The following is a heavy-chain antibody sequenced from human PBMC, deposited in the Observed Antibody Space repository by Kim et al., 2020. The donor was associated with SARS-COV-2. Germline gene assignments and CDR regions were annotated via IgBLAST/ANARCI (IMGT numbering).Heavy chain of an antibody. Sequence: ASVKVSCKASGYTFTSYAMHWVRQAPGQRLEWMGWINAGNGNTKYSQKFQGRVTITRDTSASTAYMELSSLRSEDTAVYYCARGGRATMPLDYWGQGTLVTVSS. CDR3: ARGGRATMPLDY. J-gene: IGHJ4*02. V-gene: IGHV1-3*01. D-gene: IGHD5-12*01. CDR2: INAGNGNT. CDR1: GYTFTSYA.